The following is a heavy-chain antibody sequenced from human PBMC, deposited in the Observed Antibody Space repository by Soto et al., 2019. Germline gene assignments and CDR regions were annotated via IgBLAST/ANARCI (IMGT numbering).Heavy chain of an antibody. CDR3: ARERSTMVRVVITPFYYYYGMDV. V-gene: IGHV1-18*01. CDR1: GYTFTSYG. Sequence: QVPLVQSGAEVKKPGASVKVSCKASGYTFTSYGISWVRQAPGQGLEWMGGIRAYNGNTNYAQTLQGRVTMTTDKSTSTAYMELRCLRSNDTAVYYCARERSTMVRVVITPFYYYYGMDVWGQGTTVTVSS. J-gene: IGHJ6*02. CDR2: IRAYNGNT. D-gene: IGHD3-10*01.